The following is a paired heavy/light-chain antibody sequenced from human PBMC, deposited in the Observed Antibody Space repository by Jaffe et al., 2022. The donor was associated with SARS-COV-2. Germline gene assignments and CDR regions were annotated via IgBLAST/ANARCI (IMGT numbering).Light chain of an antibody. CDR3: QSFHSSDLV. V-gene: IGLV6-57*02. J-gene: IGLJ3*02. CDR2: EDD. CDR1: GGNIASNY. Sequence: NFMLTQPHSVSESPGKTVTISCTASGGNIASNYVQWYQLRPGSVPTTVIFEDDQRPSGVPDRFSGSIDSSSNSASLVITGLRTEDEADYYCQSFHSSDLVFGGGTKLTVL.
Heavy chain of an antibody. D-gene: IGHD1-1*01. CDR1: GYSFTSYY. Sequence: QVQLVQSGAEVKKPGASVKVSCKASGYSFTSYYIHWLRRAPGQGLECMGIINPTGGTTTYAPKFQGRVTLTRDKSTSTVYMELNSLRSDDTALYYCAREGQHAGTGTTYYGMDVWGQGTTVTVSS. CDR2: INPTGGTT. CDR3: AREGQHAGTGTTYYGMDV. V-gene: IGHV1-46*01. J-gene: IGHJ6*02.